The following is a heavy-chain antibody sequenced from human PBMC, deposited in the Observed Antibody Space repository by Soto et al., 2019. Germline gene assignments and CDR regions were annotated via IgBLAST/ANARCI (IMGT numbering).Heavy chain of an antibody. V-gene: IGHV3-30-3*01. Sequence: GGSLRLSCAASGFTFSSYAMHWVRQAPGKGLEWVAVISYDGSNKYYADSVKGRFTISRDNSKNTLYLQMNSLRAEDTAVYYCARQRGWMVHDAFDIWGQGTMVTVSS. CDR1: GFTFSSYA. D-gene: IGHD5-12*01. CDR2: ISYDGSNK. J-gene: IGHJ3*02. CDR3: ARQRGWMVHDAFDI.